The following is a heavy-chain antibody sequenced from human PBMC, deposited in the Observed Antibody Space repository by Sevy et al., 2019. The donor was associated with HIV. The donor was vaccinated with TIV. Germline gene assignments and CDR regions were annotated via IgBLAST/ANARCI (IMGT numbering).Heavy chain of an antibody. D-gene: IGHD3-3*01. CDR2: IWYDGSNK. J-gene: IGHJ4*02. CDR1: GFTFSSYG. Sequence: GGSLRLSCAAPGFTFSSYGMHWVRQAPGKGLEWVAVIWYDGSNKYYADSVKGRFTISRDNSKNTLYLQMNSLRAEDTAVYYCARGVYDFWSGYYNGPLYYFDYWGQGTLVTVSS. V-gene: IGHV3-33*01. CDR3: ARGVYDFWSGYYNGPLYYFDY.